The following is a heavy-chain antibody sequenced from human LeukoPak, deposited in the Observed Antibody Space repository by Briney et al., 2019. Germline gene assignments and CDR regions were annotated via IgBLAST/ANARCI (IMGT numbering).Heavy chain of an antibody. J-gene: IGHJ4*02. V-gene: IGHV3-15*01. Sequence: GGSLRLSCAASGFAFTNAWMNWVRQAPGKGLEWVGRIKSKADGGATTYAAPVRGRFTISRDDSKNMLYLQMISLKTEDTAVYYCTTASYDYYDSSGYSFGGFWGQGTLVTVSS. CDR3: TTASYDYYDSSGYSFGGF. D-gene: IGHD3-22*01. CDR2: IKSKADGGAT. CDR1: GFAFTNAW.